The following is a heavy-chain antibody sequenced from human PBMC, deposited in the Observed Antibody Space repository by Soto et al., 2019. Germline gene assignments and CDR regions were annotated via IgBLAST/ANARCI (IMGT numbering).Heavy chain of an antibody. CDR3: ARGLFRRRDYHFDY. J-gene: IGHJ4*02. CDR1: GGSISSYY. CDR2: IYYSGST. V-gene: IGHV4-59*01. Sequence: PSETLYLTCTVSGGSISSYYWSWIRQPPGKGLEWIGYIYYSGSTNYNPSLKSRVTISVDTSKNQFSLKLSSVTAADTAVYYCARGLFRRRDYHFDYWGQGTLVTVSS. D-gene: IGHD2-21*01.